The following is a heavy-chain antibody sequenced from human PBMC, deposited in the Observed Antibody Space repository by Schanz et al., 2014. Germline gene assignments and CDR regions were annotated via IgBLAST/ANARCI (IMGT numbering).Heavy chain of an antibody. CDR2: ISSSGTTI. V-gene: IGHV3-11*01. Sequence: QVQLVESGGGVVQPGRSLRLSCAASGFTFSDYYMSWIRQAPGKGLEWVSYISSSGTTIYYVDSVKGRFTISRDNAKNSLYLQMNSPRAADTAVYYCARNPRAPEYFQHWGQGTLVTVSS. J-gene: IGHJ1*01. CDR1: GFTFSDYY. CDR3: ARNPRAPEYFQH.